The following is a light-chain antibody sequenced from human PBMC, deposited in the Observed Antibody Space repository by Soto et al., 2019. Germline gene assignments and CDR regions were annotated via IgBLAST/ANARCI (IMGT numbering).Light chain of an antibody. CDR3: QQYRSSHT. Sequence: EIVLTQSPGTLSLSPGERGTLSCRASQSVSSNYLAWYQQKPGQAPRLLIYGASSRATGIPDRFSGSGSGTDFTLTISRLEPEDFAVYYCQQYRSSHTFGQGTKLEIK. CDR2: GAS. CDR1: QSVSSNY. V-gene: IGKV3-20*01. J-gene: IGKJ2*01.